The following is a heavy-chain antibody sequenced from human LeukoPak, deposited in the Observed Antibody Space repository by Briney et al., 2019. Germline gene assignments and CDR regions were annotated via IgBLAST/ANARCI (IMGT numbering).Heavy chain of an antibody. CDR3: ARGFLRSGYFDY. J-gene: IGHJ4*02. CDR1: GGSISSSSYY. D-gene: IGHD3-3*01. CDR2: IYYSGST. Sequence: PSETLSLTCTVSGGSISSSSYYWGWIRQPPGKGLEWIGSIYYSGSTYYNPSLKSRVTISVDTSKNQFSLKLSSVTAADTAVYYCARGFLRSGYFDYWGQGTLVTVSS. V-gene: IGHV4-39*01.